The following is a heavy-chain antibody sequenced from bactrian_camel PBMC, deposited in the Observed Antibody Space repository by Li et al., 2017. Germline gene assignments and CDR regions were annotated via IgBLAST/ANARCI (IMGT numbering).Heavy chain of an antibody. CDR2: INTGGGTT. J-gene: IGHJ4*01. Sequence: HVQLVESGGGLVQPGGSLRLSCAASGFTFSSYWMHWVRQAPGKGLEWVSTINTGGGTTYYADSVKGRFSISRDNAKNTVYLQINSLRSEDTALYYCAARNYKSFVYWGQGTQVTVS. V-gene: IGHV3S1*01. D-gene: IGHD1*01. CDR3: AARNYKSFVY. CDR1: GFTFSSYW.